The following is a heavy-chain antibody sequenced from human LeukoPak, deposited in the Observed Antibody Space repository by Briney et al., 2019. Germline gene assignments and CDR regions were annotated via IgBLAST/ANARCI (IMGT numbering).Heavy chain of an antibody. D-gene: IGHD1-20*01. V-gene: IGHV4-59*01. CDR3: ARLPAARLISGAFDI. CDR2: IYSSGST. J-gene: IGHJ3*02. CDR1: GASMTTYY. Sequence: SETLSLTCTVSGASMTTYYWSWIRQPPGKGLEWVAYIYSSGSTNYDPSLKSRLTISIDTSKKQFSLKMSSVTAADTALYYCARLPAARLISGAFDIWGQGTMVTVSS.